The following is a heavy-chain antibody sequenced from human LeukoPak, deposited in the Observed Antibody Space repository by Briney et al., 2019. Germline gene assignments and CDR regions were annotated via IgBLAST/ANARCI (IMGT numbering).Heavy chain of an antibody. CDR2: ISGSGGST. J-gene: IGHJ5*02. CDR1: GFTFSSYA. V-gene: IGHV3-23*01. D-gene: IGHD3-22*01. Sequence: GGSLRLSCAASGFTFSSYAMSRVRQAPGKGLEWVSAISGSGGSTYYADSVKGRFTISRDNSKNTLYLQMNSLRAEDTAVYYCAKDGGPYYYDSSGYSNWFDPWGQGTLVTVSS. CDR3: AKDGGPYYYDSSGYSNWFDP.